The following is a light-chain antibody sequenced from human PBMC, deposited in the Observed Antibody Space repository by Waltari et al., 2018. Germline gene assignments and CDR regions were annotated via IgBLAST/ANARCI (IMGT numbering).Light chain of an antibody. CDR1: SSDVGGYNY. CDR3: SSYTSSSTLEV. CDR2: DVS. Sequence: QSALTQPASVSGSPGQSITISCTGTSSDVGGYNYVSWYQQHPGKAPKLMIYDVSNRPSWVSNRFPGSKSGNTASLTIAGLQAEDEADYYCSSYTSSSTLEVFGSGTKVTVL. J-gene: IGLJ6*01. V-gene: IGLV2-14*03.